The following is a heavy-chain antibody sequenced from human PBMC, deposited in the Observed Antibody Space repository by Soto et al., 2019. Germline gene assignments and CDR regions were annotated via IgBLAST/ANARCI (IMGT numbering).Heavy chain of an antibody. CDR3: ARGGWG. V-gene: IGHV3-74*01. CDR1: GFTFSSYW. J-gene: IGHJ3*01. Sequence: EVQLVESGGGLVQPGGSLRLSCAASGFTFSSYWMHWVRQAPGKGLVWVSHISTDGSYTTYADSVKGRFTISRDNAKKTLFLQMNSLRAEDTAVYYCARGGWGWGQGTMVTVSS. D-gene: IGHD1-26*01. CDR2: ISTDGSYT.